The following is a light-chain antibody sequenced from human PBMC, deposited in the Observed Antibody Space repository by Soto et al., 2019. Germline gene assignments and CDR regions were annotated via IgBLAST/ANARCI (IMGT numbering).Light chain of an antibody. Sequence: DIQMTQSPSTLSASVGDRVTITCRASQSISSRLAWYQQKPGKAPKILIYDASNLESGVPSRFSASGSGTEFTLTISSLQPDDFATYYCQQYNSYSLTFGEGTKVEIK. CDR3: QQYNSYSLT. J-gene: IGKJ4*01. V-gene: IGKV1-5*01. CDR1: QSISSR. CDR2: DAS.